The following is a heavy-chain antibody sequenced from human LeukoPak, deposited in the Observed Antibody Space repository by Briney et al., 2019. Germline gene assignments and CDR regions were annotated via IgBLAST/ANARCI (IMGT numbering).Heavy chain of an antibody. CDR1: GFTFSSYG. CDR3: ARDPNTGYFDY. V-gene: IGHV3-30*19. J-gene: IGHJ4*02. CDR2: IWYDGSNK. Sequence: GRSLRLSCAASGFTFSSYGMHWVRQAPGKGLEWVAVIWYDGSNKYYADSVKGRFTISRDNSKNTLYLQMNSLRAEDTAVYYCARDPNTGYFDYWGQGTLVTVSS. D-gene: IGHD1-14*01.